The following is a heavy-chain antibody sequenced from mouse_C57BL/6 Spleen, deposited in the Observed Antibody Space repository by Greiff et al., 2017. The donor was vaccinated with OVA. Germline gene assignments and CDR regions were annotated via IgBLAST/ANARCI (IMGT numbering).Heavy chain of an antibody. V-gene: IGHV1-69*01. J-gene: IGHJ1*03. D-gene: IGHD1-1*01. CDR1: GYTFTSYW. CDR2: IDPSDSYT. Sequence: QVQLQQPGAELVMPGASVKLSCKASGYTFTSYWMHWVKQRPGQGLEWIGEIDPSDSYTNYNQKFKGKSTLTVDKSSSTAYMQLSSLTSEDSAVYYCAIYGSSFYWYFDVWGTGTTVTVSS. CDR3: AIYGSSFYWYFDV.